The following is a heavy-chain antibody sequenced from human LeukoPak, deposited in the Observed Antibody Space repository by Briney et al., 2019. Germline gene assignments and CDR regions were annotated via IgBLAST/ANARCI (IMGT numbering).Heavy chain of an antibody. CDR2: VDPEDGET. CDR3: ATLETWELPRADWFDP. V-gene: IGHV1-69-2*01. J-gene: IGHJ5*02. Sequence: ASVKISCKAPGYTFTDYYMHWVQQAPGKGLEWMGRVDPEDGETIYAEKFQGRVTITADTSTDTAYMELSSLRSEDTAVYYCATLETWELPRADWFDPWGQGTLVTVSS. CDR1: GYTFTDYY. D-gene: IGHD1-26*01.